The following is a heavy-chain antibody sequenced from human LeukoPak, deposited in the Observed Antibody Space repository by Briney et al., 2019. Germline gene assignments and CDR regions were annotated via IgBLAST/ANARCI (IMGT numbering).Heavy chain of an antibody. CDR2: ISDTGGRT. CDR3: AKRGVVIRVILVGFHKEAYYFDS. J-gene: IGHJ4*02. CDR1: GITLSSYG. D-gene: IGHD3-22*01. V-gene: IGHV3-23*01. Sequence: GGSLRLSCAVSGITLSSYGMTWVRQAPGKGLEWVAGISDTGGRTNYADSVKGRFTISRDNPKNTLYLQMNSLRAEDTAVYFCAKRGVVIRVILVGFHKEAYYFDSWGQGALVTVSS.